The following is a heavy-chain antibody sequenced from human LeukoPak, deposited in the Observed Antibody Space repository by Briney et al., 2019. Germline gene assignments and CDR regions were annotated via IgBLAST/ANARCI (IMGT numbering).Heavy chain of an antibody. Sequence: GGSLRLSCAASGFTVSNNYMSWVRQAPGKGLEWVSVIYSGGSTYYADSVKGRFTISRDNSKNTLYLQMNSLRAEDTAVYYCVCLGLGGLSLDWGQGTLVTVSS. J-gene: IGHJ4*02. V-gene: IGHV3-66*01. CDR2: IYSGGST. D-gene: IGHD3-16*01. CDR3: VCLGLGGLSLD. CDR1: GFTVSNNY.